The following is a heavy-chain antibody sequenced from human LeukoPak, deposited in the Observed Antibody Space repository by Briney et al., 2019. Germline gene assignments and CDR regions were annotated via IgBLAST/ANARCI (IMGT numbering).Heavy chain of an antibody. D-gene: IGHD1-7*01. CDR3: AKENWNYYFDY. Sequence: GGPLRLSCAASGFTFDDYAMHWGRQAPGKGLEGVALISWDGGSTEYADSVKGRFTISRDNSKNSLSLQMNSLRAEDTALYYCAKENWNYYFDYWGQGTLVTVSS. J-gene: IGHJ4*02. CDR2: ISWDGGST. CDR1: GFTFDDYA. V-gene: IGHV3-43D*04.